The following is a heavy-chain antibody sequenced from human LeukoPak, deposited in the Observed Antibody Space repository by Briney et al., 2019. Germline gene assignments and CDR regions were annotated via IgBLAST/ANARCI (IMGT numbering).Heavy chain of an antibody. CDR3: ARSKDFGYYYYYYMDV. V-gene: IGHV4-4*09. Sequence: SETLSLTCTVSGGSISSYYWSWIRQPPGKGLEWIGYIYTSGSTNYNPSLKSRVTISVDTSKNQFSLKLSSVTAADTDVYYCARSKDFGYYYYYYMDVWGKGTTVTVSS. CDR2: IYTSGST. J-gene: IGHJ6*03. D-gene: IGHD2-15*01. CDR1: GGSISSYY.